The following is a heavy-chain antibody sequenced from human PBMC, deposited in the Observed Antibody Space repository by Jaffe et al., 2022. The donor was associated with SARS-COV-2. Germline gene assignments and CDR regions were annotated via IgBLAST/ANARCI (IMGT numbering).Heavy chain of an antibody. Sequence: EVQLVESGGGLVQPGGSLRLSCAASGFTVSSNYMSWVRQAPGKGLEWVSVLYSGGSTYYADSVKGRFTISRDNPKNTLYLHMDTLRPEDTAVYYCAREGYLSSSTSGYWGQGTLVTVSS. CDR3: AREGYLSSSTSGY. V-gene: IGHV3-66*02. CDR1: GFTVSSNY. D-gene: IGHD6-13*01. J-gene: IGHJ4*02. CDR2: LYSGGST.